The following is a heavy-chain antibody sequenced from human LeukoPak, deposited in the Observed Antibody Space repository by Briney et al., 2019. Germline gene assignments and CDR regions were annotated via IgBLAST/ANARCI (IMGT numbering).Heavy chain of an antibody. D-gene: IGHD1-26*01. V-gene: IGHV3-30-3*01. CDR2: ISYDGSNK. Sequence: GGSLRLSCAASGFTFSSYAMHWVRQAPGKGLEWVAVISYDGSNKYYADSVKGRFTISRDNSKNTLYLQMNSLRAGDTAVYYCARDPSEVGASLNWFDPWGQGTLVTVSS. CDR1: GFTFSSYA. CDR3: ARDPSEVGASLNWFDP. J-gene: IGHJ5*02.